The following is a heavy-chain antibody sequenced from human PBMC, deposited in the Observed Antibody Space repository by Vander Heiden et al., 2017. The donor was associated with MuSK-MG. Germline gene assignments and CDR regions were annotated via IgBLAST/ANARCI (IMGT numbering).Heavy chain of an antibody. J-gene: IGHJ5*02. CDR1: GASISSSSYY. CDR3: ARRSRVERGYWFDP. Sequence: QLQLQESGPGLVKPSETLSLTCAVSGASISSSSYYWGWIRQPPGKGLEWIGNINYSGSTYYNPSLKSRVTISVDTSKNQFSMKLSSVTAADTAVYYCARRSRVERGYWFDPWGQGTLVTVSS. CDR2: INYSGST. V-gene: IGHV4-39*01.